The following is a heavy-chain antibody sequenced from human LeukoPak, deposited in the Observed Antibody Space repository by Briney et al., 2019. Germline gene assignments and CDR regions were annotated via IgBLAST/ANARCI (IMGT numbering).Heavy chain of an antibody. CDR2: IYYSGST. CDR1: GGSISSSSYY. D-gene: IGHD4-11*01. J-gene: IGHJ4*02. Sequence: SETLSLTCTVSGGSISSSSYYWGWIRQPPGKGLEWIGSIYYSGSTYYNPTLKSRVTISVDTSENRFSLNLTSLTAADTAIYYCARAPYNSKYYITDWGRGTLVTVSS. V-gene: IGHV4-39*07. CDR3: ARAPYNSKYYITD.